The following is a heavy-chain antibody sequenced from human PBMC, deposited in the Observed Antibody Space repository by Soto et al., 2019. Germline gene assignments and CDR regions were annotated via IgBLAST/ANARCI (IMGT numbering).Heavy chain of an antibody. D-gene: IGHD3-10*01. CDR3: ARQLLWFGEPTGFDY. Sequence: ASVKVSCKASGYTFTSYYMHWVRQAPGQGLEWMGIINPSGGSTSYAQKFQGRVTMTRDTSTSTVYMELSSLRSEDTAVYYCARQLLWFGEPTGFDYWGQGTLVTVSS. V-gene: IGHV1-46*03. CDR2: INPSGGST. J-gene: IGHJ4*02. CDR1: GYTFTSYY.